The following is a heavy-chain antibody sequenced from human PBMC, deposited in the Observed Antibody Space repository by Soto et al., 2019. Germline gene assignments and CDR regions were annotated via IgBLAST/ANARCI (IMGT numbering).Heavy chain of an antibody. D-gene: IGHD6-19*01. CDR2: IYSVGST. CDR1: GFAVSSNY. J-gene: IGHJ4*02. V-gene: IGHV3-53*01. CDR3: VRDRGIPVTA. Sequence: EVQLVESGGGLIQPGGSLRLSCAASGFAVSSNYMSWVRQAPGKGLEWISVIYSVGSTYYADSVKGRFTISRDNSKNTVYLQMNSLRAEDTAVYYCVRDRGIPVTAWGQGTLVTVSS.